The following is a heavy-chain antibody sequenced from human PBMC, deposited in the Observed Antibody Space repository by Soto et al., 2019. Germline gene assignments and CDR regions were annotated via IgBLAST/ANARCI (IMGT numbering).Heavy chain of an antibody. D-gene: IGHD6-19*01. V-gene: IGHV1-18*01. CDR2: ISAYNGNT. CDR1: GYPFTSYG. Sequence: SVQVSRAAFGYPFTSYGTTWGRRAPGHGLEWMGWISAYNGNTNYAQKLQRRVTMTTDTSTSKAYMELRSLRSDDTAVYNCWRLSTGQFGWWGQATLATVSS. J-gene: IGHJ4*02. CDR3: WRLSTGQFGW.